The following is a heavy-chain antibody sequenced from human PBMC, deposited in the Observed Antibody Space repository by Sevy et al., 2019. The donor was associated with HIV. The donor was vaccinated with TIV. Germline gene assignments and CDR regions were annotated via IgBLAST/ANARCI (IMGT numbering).Heavy chain of an antibody. Sequence: SETLSLTCTVSGGSISSYYRNWIRQSPGKGLEWIGYIYYTGSTNYNPSLKSRVTISVDTSKNQFSLKLTSVTAADTAVYYCARELISGRHYGMDVWGQGTTVTVSS. J-gene: IGHJ6*02. CDR3: ARELISGRHYGMDV. V-gene: IGHV4-59*01. CDR2: IYYTGST. CDR1: GGSISSYY. D-gene: IGHD6-19*01.